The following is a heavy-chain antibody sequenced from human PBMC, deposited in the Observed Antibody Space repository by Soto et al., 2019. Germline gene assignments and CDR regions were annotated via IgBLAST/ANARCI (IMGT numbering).Heavy chain of an antibody. J-gene: IGHJ4*02. CDR1: GYTFTTYG. D-gene: IGHD5-12*01. CDR2: ISPNNGNT. CDR3: AREGLTGYAEF. Sequence: QVELVQSGAEVNKPWASVKVSCKTSGYTFTTYGISWVRQAPGQGLEWMGWISPNNGNTAYAQNFQGRLTLTTDTPTTTAYMEVRSLRSDDMAVYYCAREGLTGYAEFWGQGNLVYVYS. V-gene: IGHV1-18*03.